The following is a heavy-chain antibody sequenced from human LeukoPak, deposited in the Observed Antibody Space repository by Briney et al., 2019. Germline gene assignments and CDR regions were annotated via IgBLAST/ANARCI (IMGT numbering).Heavy chain of an antibody. J-gene: IGHJ3*02. Sequence: ASVKVSCKVSGYTLTELSMHWVRQAPGKGLEWMGGFDPEDGETIYAQKFQGRVTMTEDTSTDTAYMELSSLRSEDTAVYYCATIPGRYSGSYPFDIWGQGTMVTVSS. V-gene: IGHV1-24*01. CDR1: GYTLTELS. CDR2: FDPEDGET. CDR3: ATIPGRYSGSYPFDI. D-gene: IGHD1-26*01.